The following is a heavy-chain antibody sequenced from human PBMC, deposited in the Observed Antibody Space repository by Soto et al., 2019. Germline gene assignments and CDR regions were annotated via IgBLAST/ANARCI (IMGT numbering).Heavy chain of an antibody. CDR3: ARTMVRGVMTLQHYYYMDV. CDR1: GFTFSDYY. D-gene: IGHD3-10*01. CDR2: ISSSGSTI. V-gene: IGHV3-11*01. Sequence: QVQLVESGGGLVKPGGSLSLSCAASGFTFSDYYMSWIRQAPGKGLEWVSYISSSGSTIYYADSVKGRFTISRDNAKNSRYLQMYSLRAEDTAVYYCARTMVRGVMTLQHYYYMDVWGKGTTVTVSS. J-gene: IGHJ6*03.